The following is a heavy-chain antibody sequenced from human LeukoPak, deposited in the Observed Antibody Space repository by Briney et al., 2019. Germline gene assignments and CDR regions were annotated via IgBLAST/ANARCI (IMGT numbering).Heavy chain of an antibody. CDR1: GGSISSSSYY. V-gene: IGHV4-39*07. CDR3: ARVVPLIVVATTWFDY. D-gene: IGHD1-26*01. Sequence: SETLSLTCTVSGGSISSSSYYWGWIRQPPGKGLEWIGSIYYSGSTYYNPSLKSRVTISVDTSKNQFSLKLSSVTAADTAVYYCARVVPLIVVATTWFDYWGQGTLVTVSS. J-gene: IGHJ4*02. CDR2: IYYSGST.